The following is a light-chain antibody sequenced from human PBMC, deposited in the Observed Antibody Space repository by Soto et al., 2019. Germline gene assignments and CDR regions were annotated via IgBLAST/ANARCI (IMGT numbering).Light chain of an antibody. CDR3: QQYHNWPA. V-gene: IGKV3-15*01. Sequence: EIVLTQSPATLSLSPGETATLSCRASQSVRNYLAWYQQKPGQAPRLLIYGAATRATGIPARFSGSGSGTEFTLTISSLQSEDFAVYFCQQYHNWPAFGQGTKVDIK. J-gene: IGKJ1*01. CDR1: QSVRNY. CDR2: GAA.